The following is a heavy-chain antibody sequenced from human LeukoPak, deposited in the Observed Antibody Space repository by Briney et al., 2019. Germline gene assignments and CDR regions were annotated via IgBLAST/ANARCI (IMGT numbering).Heavy chain of an antibody. D-gene: IGHD3-16*01. J-gene: IGHJ5*02. CDR1: GYTFSSYG. CDR2: ISTYNGNT. Sequence: ASVKVSCKAPGYTFSSYGISWVRQAPGQGLQWMGWISTYNGNTNYAQKLQGRVTMTTDTSTTTAYMELRSLRSDDTAVYYCARGGDRGDWLDPWGQGTLVTVSS. V-gene: IGHV1-18*01. CDR3: ARGGDRGDWLDP.